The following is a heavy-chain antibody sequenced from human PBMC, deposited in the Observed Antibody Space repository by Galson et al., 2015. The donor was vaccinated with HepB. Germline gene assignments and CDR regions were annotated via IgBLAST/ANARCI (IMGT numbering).Heavy chain of an antibody. CDR1: GFTFSSHS. J-gene: IGHJ4*01. D-gene: IGHD1-1*01. CDR3: ARDDSLTTDAWYYFDY. V-gene: IGHV3-48*02. Sequence: SLRLSCAASGFTFSSHSMNWVRQAPGKGLVWIAYISSGGNNIYYADSVKGRFSISRDNANNALYLQMDSLGDDDTAVYYCARDDSLTTDAWYYFDYWGQGTLVTVSS. CDR2: ISSGGNNI.